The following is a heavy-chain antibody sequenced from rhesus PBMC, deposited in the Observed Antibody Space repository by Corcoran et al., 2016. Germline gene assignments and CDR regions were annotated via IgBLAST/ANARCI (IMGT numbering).Heavy chain of an antibody. CDR3: ARLEIQWVQSWDY. CDR1: GYSISSGYY. D-gene: IGHD5-24*01. Sequence: QVQLQESGPGLVKPSETLSLTCAVSGYSISSGYYWGWIRQPPGKGLEYIGYIRGDSGSTYYSPSLKCRVTISKDTSQNQFSLKLSSVTAADTAVYYCARLEIQWVQSWDYLGQGVLVTVSS. J-gene: IGHJ4*01. V-gene: IGHV4-99*01. CDR2: IRGDSGST.